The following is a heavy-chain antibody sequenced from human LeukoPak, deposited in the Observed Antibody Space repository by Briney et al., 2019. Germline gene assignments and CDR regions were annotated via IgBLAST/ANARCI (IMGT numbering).Heavy chain of an antibody. CDR1: GGSISSYY. Sequence: SETLSLTCTVSGGSISSYYWSWIRQPPGKGLEWIGYIYYSGSTNYNPSLKSRVTISVDTSKNQFSLKLSSVTAADTAVYYCARLGSRWGPMDVWGQGTTVTVSS. J-gene: IGHJ6*02. CDR3: ARLGSRWGPMDV. V-gene: IGHV4-59*08. D-gene: IGHD2-2*01. CDR2: IYYSGST.